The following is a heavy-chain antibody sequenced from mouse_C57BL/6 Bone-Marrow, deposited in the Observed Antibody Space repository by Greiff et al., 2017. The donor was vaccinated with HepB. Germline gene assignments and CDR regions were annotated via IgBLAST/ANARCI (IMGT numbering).Heavy chain of an antibody. CDR1: GFSLTSYG. CDR3: AREGCSSYGDYAMDY. D-gene: IGHD1-1*01. V-gene: IGHV2-2*01. J-gene: IGHJ4*01. Sequence: QVPLKQSGPGLVQPSQSLSITCTVSGFSLTSYGVHWVRQSPGKGLEWLGVIWSGGSTDYNAAFISRLSISKDNSKSQVFFKMNSLQADDTAIYYCAREGCSSYGDYAMDYWGQGTSVTVSS. CDR2: IWSGGST.